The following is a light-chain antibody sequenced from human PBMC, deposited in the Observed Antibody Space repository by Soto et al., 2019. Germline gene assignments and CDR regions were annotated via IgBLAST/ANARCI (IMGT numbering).Light chain of an antibody. J-gene: IGLJ1*01. V-gene: IGLV2-8*01. CDR1: SSDVGGYNY. CDR3: SSYAGSNNFGV. Sequence: QSVLTQPPSASGSPGQSVTISCTGTSSDVGGYNYVSWYQQQPGKAPKLMIYEVSKRPSGVPDRFSGSKSGNTASLTVSGLQAEDEADYYCSSYAGSNNFGVFGTGTKVTVL. CDR2: EVS.